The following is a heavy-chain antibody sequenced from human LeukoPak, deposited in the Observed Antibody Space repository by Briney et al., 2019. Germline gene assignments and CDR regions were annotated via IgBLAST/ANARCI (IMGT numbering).Heavy chain of an antibody. J-gene: IGHJ4*02. CDR3: ARSWLGYCSSTSCSLGGY. Sequence: ASVKVSCKASGYTFTGYYMHWVRQAPGQGLERMGWINPNSGGTNYAQKFQGRVTMTRDTSISTAYMELSRLRSDDTAVYYCARSWLGYCSSTSCSLGGYWGQGTLVTVSS. D-gene: IGHD2-2*01. CDR2: INPNSGGT. V-gene: IGHV1-2*02. CDR1: GYTFTGYY.